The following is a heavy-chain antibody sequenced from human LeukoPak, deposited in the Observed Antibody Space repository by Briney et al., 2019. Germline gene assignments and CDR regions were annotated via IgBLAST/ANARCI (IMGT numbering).Heavy chain of an antibody. D-gene: IGHD3-9*01. J-gene: IGHJ4*02. Sequence: SETLSLTCAVYGGSFSTYYGTWIRQSPGKGLEWIGEINHNGDTNYKPSLKSRVTISVDTSKNQFSLRLRSVTAADTAVYYCATWSSVLTGYFFWGQGTLVTVSS. V-gene: IGHV4-34*01. CDR2: INHNGDT. CDR3: ATWSSVLTGYFF. CDR1: GGSFSTYY.